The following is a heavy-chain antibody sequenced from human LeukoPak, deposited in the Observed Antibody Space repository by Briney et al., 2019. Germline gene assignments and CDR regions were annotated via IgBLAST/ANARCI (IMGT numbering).Heavy chain of an antibody. V-gene: IGHV1-8*01. CDR1: GYTFTNFD. J-gene: IGHJ4*02. CDR3: ARAPMGTAAFY. Sequence: ASVKVSCKASGYTFTNFDINWVRQAPGQGLEWMGWMNPVTGDAGSTQEFQGRVTLTRDTSISTAYMELSSLTSDDTAFYYCARAPMGTAAFYWGQGTLVTVSS. CDR2: MNPVTGDA. D-gene: IGHD2-2*01.